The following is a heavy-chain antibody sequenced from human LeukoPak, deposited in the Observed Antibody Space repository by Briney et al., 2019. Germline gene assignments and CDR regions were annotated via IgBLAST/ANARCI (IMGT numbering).Heavy chain of an antibody. Sequence: GGSLRLSCAASGFTFSSYSMNWVRQAPGKGLEWVSYISSSGSTIYYAGSVKGRFTISRDNAQNSLYLQMNSLRAEDTAVYYCARGRGLSVLDYSNNDYWGQGTLVTVSS. CDR3: ARGRGLSVLDYSNNDY. CDR1: GFTFSSYS. J-gene: IGHJ4*02. D-gene: IGHD4-11*01. CDR2: ISSSGSTI. V-gene: IGHV3-48*01.